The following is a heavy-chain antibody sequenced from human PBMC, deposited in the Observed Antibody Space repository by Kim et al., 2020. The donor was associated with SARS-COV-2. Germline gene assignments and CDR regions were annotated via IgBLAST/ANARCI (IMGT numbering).Heavy chain of an antibody. V-gene: IGHV3-74*01. J-gene: IGHJ6*02. CDR1: GFTFSSYW. CDR2: INSDGSST. D-gene: IGHD3-3*01. CDR3: ARVRDFWSGYPAYYYYGMDV. Sequence: GGSLRLSCAASGFTFSSYWMHWVRQAPGKGLVWVSRINSDGSSTSYADSVKGRFTISRDNAKNTLYLQMNSLRAEDTAVYYCARVRDFWSGYPAYYYYGMDVWGQGTTVTVSS.